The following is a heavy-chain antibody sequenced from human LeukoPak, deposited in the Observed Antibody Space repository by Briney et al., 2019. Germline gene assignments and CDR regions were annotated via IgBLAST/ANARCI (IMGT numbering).Heavy chain of an antibody. CDR1: GITVNTNY. D-gene: IGHD3-9*01. J-gene: IGHJ4*02. Sequence: PGGSLRLSCAASGITVNTNYMSWVRQAPGKGLEWVSIIYSGGATFYADSVKGRFTISRENSKNTLWLQMNSLRVEDTAVYYCARLHYDVLTGPFDYWGQETLATVSS. CDR3: ARLHYDVLTGPFDY. CDR2: IYSGGAT. V-gene: IGHV3-66*04.